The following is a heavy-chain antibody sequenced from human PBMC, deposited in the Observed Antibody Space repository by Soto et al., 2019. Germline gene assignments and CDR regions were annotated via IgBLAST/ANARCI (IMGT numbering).Heavy chain of an antibody. CDR2: ISYDGSNK. Sequence: GGSLILSCAASGFTFSSYGMHWVRQAPGKGLEWVAVISYDGSNKYYADSVKGRFTISRDNSKNTLYLQMNSLRAEDTAVYYCAKSQYYDILTGSDYWGQGTLVTVSS. D-gene: IGHD3-9*01. CDR3: AKSQYYDILTGSDY. CDR1: GFTFSSYG. V-gene: IGHV3-30*18. J-gene: IGHJ4*02.